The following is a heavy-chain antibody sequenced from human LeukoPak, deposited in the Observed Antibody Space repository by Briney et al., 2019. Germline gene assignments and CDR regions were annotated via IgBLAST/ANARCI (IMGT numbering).Heavy chain of an antibody. Sequence: PGGSLRLSCAASGFTFSIYTMHWVRQAPGKGLEWVAVISYDGRNKYYADSVKGRFTISRDNSKNTLYLQMNSLRAEDTSVYYCARGLDTVMVTLGLDFDYWGQGTLVTVSS. CDR3: ARGLDTVMVTLGLDFDY. CDR1: GFTFSIYT. CDR2: ISYDGRNK. D-gene: IGHD5-18*01. J-gene: IGHJ4*02. V-gene: IGHV3-30*04.